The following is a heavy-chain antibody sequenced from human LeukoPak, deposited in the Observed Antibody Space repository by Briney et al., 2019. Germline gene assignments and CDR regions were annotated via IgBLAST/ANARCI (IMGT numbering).Heavy chain of an antibody. J-gene: IGHJ4*02. CDR3: AKDPHPYGDSVGGYHFDY. Sequence: GGSLRLSCAASGFTFTDYAMNWVRQAPGKGLEWDSGISYGGDNTYYADSVKGRFTISRDNPRNTLNLALNSLRAEDTAVYYCAKDPHPYGDSVGGYHFDYWGQGTLVTVSS. CDR1: GFTFTDYA. D-gene: IGHD4-17*01. V-gene: IGHV3-23*01. CDR2: ISYGGDNT.